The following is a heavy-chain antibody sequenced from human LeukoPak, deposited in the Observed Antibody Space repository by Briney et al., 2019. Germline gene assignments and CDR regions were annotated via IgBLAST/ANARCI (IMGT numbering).Heavy chain of an antibody. CDR1: GFTFSSYA. CDR3: AKDHGSGNHAFDI. CDR2: ISGSGGST. D-gene: IGHD3-3*01. J-gene: IGHJ3*02. Sequence: GGSLRLSCAASGFTFSSYAMSWVRQAPGKGLERVSAISGSGGSTYYADSVKGRFTISRDNSKNTLYLQMNSLRAEDTAVYYCAKDHGSGNHAFDIWGQGTMVTVSS. V-gene: IGHV3-23*01.